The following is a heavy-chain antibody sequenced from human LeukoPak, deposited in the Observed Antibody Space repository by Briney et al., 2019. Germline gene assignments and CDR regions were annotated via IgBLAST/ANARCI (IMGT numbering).Heavy chain of an antibody. V-gene: IGHV4-4*02. CDR2: IYHSGST. D-gene: IGHD1-26*01. CDR3: ARAVGVGATTWETQSYYFDY. CDR1: GGSISSSNW. J-gene: IGHJ4*02. Sequence: SGTLSLTCAVSGGSISSSNWWSWVRQPPGKGLEWIGEIYHSGSTNYNPPLKSRVTISVDKSKNQFSLKLSSVTAADTAVYYCARAVGVGATTWETQSYYFDYWGQGTLVTVSS.